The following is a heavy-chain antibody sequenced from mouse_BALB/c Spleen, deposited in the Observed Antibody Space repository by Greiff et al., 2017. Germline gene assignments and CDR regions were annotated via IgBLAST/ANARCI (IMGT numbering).Heavy chain of an antibody. D-gene: IGHD2-1*01. V-gene: IGHV2-6-7*01. CDR2: IWGDGST. CDR1: GFSLTGYG. CDR3: ARDGYYGNLAWFAD. J-gene: IGHJ3*01. Sequence: VKLMESGPGLVAPSQSLSITCTVSGFSLTGYGVNWVRQPPGKGLEWLGMIWGDGSTDYNSALKSRLSISKDNSKSQVFLKMNSLQTDDTARYYCARDGYYGNLAWFADWGQGTLVTVSA.